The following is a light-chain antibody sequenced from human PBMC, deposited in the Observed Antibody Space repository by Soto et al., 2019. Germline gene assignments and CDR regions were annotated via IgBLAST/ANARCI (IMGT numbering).Light chain of an antibody. CDR3: GTWDSSLSGYV. Sequence: QSVRAXPLSVSAAPGQKVTIFCSGSTSNIGNNYVSWFQQLPGTAPKLLIYENDKRPSGIPDRFSGSTSGTSATLGITGLQTGDEADYYCGTWDSSLSGYVFATGTKVTVL. V-gene: IGLV1-51*02. CDR2: END. CDR1: TSNIGNNY. J-gene: IGLJ1*01.